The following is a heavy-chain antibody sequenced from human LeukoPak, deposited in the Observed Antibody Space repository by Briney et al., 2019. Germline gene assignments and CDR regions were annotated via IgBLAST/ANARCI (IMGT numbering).Heavy chain of an antibody. D-gene: IGHD2-15*01. CDR1: GGSISSYY. V-gene: IGHV4-4*07. Sequence: SETLSLTCTVSGGSISSYYWSWIRQPAGKGLEWIGRIYTSGNTNYNPSLKRRVTLSVDTSKNQFSLKLRSVTAADTAVYYCAREQRDIGISDYFDYWGQGTLVTVSS. CDR2: IYTSGNT. J-gene: IGHJ4*02. CDR3: AREQRDIGISDYFDY.